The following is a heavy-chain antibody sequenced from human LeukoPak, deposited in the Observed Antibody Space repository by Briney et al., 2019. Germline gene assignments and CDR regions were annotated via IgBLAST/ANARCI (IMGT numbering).Heavy chain of an antibody. CDR1: GFIVNSHY. V-gene: IGHV3-23*01. Sequence: GGSLRLSCAVSGFIVNSHYMSWVRQAPGKGLEWVSAISGSGGSTYYADSVKGRFTISRDNSKNTLYLQMNSLRAEDTAVYYCAKVGIVVVPAAPDYWGQGTLVTVSS. D-gene: IGHD2-2*01. J-gene: IGHJ4*02. CDR2: ISGSGGST. CDR3: AKVGIVVVPAAPDY.